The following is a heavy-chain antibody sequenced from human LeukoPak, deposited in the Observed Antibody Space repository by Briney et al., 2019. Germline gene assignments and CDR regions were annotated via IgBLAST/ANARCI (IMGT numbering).Heavy chain of an antibody. V-gene: IGHV3-30*09. CDR3: VLGHHGGFFDY. J-gene: IGHJ4*02. CDR1: GFTFSNYG. D-gene: IGHD4-23*01. Sequence: GGSLRLSCAASGFTFSNYGMHWVRQAPGKGLEWLAAISDDGSKKYYSDSVKGRFAISRDNSKNTLFLQMNSLSTEDTAVYYSVLGHHGGFFDYWGQGTLVTVSS. CDR2: ISDDGSKK.